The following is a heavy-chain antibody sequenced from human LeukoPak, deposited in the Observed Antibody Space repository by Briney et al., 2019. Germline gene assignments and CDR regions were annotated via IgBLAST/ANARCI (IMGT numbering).Heavy chain of an antibody. J-gene: IGHJ4*02. D-gene: IGHD4-23*01. CDR1: GFTFSDHY. CDR3: ARDSGPDYGGTFVY. V-gene: IGHV3-11*05. Sequence: PGGSLRLSCAASGFTFSDHYMSWIRQAPGKGLEWVSYISSSSSYTKYADSVKGRFTISRDNAKNSLYLQMNSLRAEDTAVYYCARDSGPDYGGTFVYWGQGTLVTVSS. CDR2: ISSSSSYT.